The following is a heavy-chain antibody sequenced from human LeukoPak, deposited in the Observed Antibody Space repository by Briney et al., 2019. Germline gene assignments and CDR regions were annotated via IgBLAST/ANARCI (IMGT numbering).Heavy chain of an antibody. CDR2: LSSSSGHT. D-gene: IGHD3-10*01. CDR1: GFTFSDYY. Sequence: GGSLRLSCAASGFTFSDYYMNWIRQAPGKGLEWISFLSSSSGHTNSADSAKGRFTISRDNAKNSLYLQMNSLRPEDTAVYYCARAGHYYFDYWGQGTLVTVSS. V-gene: IGHV3-11*05. CDR3: ARAGHYYFDY. J-gene: IGHJ4*02.